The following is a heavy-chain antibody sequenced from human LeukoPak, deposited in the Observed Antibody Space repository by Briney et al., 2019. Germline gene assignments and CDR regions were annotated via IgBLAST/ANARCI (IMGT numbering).Heavy chain of an antibody. CDR2: IYSGGST. J-gene: IGHJ4*02. D-gene: IGHD3-22*01. V-gene: IGHV3-66*01. Sequence: EGSLRLSCAASGFTISSNYKNWVRQAPGKGVEWVSVIYSGGSTYYADSVKGRFTISRDDSKNTLYLQMNSLRAEDTAVYYCARDRGAYYYETGYWGQGTLVTVSS. CDR1: GFTISSNY. CDR3: ARDRGAYYYETGY.